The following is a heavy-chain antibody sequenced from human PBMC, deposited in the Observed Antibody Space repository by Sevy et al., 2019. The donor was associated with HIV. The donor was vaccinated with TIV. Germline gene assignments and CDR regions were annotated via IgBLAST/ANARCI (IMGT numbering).Heavy chain of an antibody. V-gene: IGHV3-30*03. D-gene: IGHD3-10*01. CDR1: GFTFRNFG. J-gene: IGHJ6*02. Sequence: GGSLRLSCVGSGFTFRNFGVHWLRQAPGKGLECLSVVYYDGSSKYYVDSVKGRFIVSRDNSKNTLYLQMNSLRTEDTAVYYCARGGSGDYYYYGVDVWGQGTTVTVSS. CDR2: VYYDGSSK. CDR3: ARGGSGDYYYYGVDV.